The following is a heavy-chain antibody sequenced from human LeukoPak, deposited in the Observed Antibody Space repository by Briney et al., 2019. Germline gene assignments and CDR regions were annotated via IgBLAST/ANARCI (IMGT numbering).Heavy chain of an antibody. CDR2: IKHSGST. Sequence: SDTLSLTCAVYGVSFSGYYWSWIRQPPGKGLDLIGEIKHSGSTNYNPSLKSRFTISVDPSKNQFSLKLSSVTAADTFFFHAESGIRYFDWLLYMGPDAFDIWGQGTMVTVSS. J-gene: IGHJ3*02. D-gene: IGHD3-9*01. CDR1: GVSFSGYY. CDR3: ESGIRYFDWLLYMGPDAFDI. V-gene: IGHV4-34*01.